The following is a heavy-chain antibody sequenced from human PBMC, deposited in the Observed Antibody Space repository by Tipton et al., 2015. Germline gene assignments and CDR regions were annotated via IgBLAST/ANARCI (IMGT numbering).Heavy chain of an antibody. CDR2: INHGGSS. D-gene: IGHD6-19*01. V-gene: IGHV4-34*01. CDR3: AREQWLDAFDI. J-gene: IGHJ3*02. CDR1: GGSFSGYY. Sequence: TLSLTCAVYGGSFSGYYWSWIRQTPGKGLEWIGEINHGGSSNYKTSLNSRVSVSVDTSKNQFSLRVSSVTAADTAVYYCAREQWLDAFDIWGRGTMVTVSS.